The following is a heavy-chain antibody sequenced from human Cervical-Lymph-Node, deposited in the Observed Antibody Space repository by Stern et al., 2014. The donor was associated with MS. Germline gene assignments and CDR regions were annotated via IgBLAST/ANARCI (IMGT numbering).Heavy chain of an antibody. CDR1: GFSFSSYN. Sequence: EVQLEESGGGLVKPGGSLRLSCSASGFSFSSYNMNWVRQAPGKGLEWVSSISSSSSYIYYADSVKGRFTISRDNAKNSLYLQMNSLRAEDTAVYYCVKTRIIGSTYDHWGQGTLVTVSS. D-gene: IGHD1-7*01. CDR3: VKTRIIGSTYDH. V-gene: IGHV3-21*01. J-gene: IGHJ4*02. CDR2: ISSSSSYI.